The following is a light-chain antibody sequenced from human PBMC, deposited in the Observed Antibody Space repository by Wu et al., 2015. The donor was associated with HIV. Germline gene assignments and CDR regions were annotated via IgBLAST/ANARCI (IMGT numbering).Light chain of an antibody. Sequence: LLTQSPGTLSLSPGERATLSCRASQSISSSYLAWYQQKPGQAPRLLIFATSRRATDIPDRFSGSGSGTDFTLTISRLEPEDFAVYYCQQYVSSPYSFGPGTKLEI. J-gene: IGKJ2*03. CDR3: QQYVSSPYS. CDR2: ATS. V-gene: IGKV3-20*01. CDR1: QSISSSY.